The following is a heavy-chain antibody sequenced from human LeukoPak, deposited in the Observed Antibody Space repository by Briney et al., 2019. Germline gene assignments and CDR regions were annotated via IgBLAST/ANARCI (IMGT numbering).Heavy chain of an antibody. CDR1: GFTVSNNY. Sequence: GGSLRLFCAASGFTVSNNYMSWVRQAPGKGLEWVSVIYSGGSTYYADSVKGRFTISRDNSKNTLYLQMNSLRAEDTAVYYCARVPGSGWHFDYWGQGTLVTVSS. D-gene: IGHD6-19*01. J-gene: IGHJ4*02. CDR2: IYSGGST. CDR3: ARVPGSGWHFDY. V-gene: IGHV3-53*01.